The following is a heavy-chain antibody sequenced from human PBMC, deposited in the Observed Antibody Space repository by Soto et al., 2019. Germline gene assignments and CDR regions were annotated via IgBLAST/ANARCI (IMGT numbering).Heavy chain of an antibody. CDR1: GDSVSSNSAA. CDR3: ARDSGLGYCTNGVCFHYSFDY. V-gene: IGHV6-1*01. J-gene: IGHJ4*02. CDR2: TYYRSKWYN. Sequence: PSQTLSLTCAISGDSVSSNSAAWNWIRQSPSRGLEWLGRTYYRSKWYNDYAVSVKSRITINPDTSKNQFSLQLNSVTPEDTAVYYCARDSGLGYCTNGVCFHYSFDYWGQGTLVTVSS. D-gene: IGHD2-8*01.